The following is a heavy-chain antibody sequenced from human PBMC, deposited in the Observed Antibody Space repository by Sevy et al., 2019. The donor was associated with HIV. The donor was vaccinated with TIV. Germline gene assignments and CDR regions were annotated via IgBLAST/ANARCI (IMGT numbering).Heavy chain of an antibody. CDR2: ISAYNGNT. J-gene: IGHJ3*02. CDR3: ARVPTALMIVVSDAFDI. CDR1: GYTFTSYG. Sequence: ASVKVTGKASGYTFTSYGISWVRQAPGQGLEWMGWISAYNGNTNYAQKLQGRVTMTTDISTSTAYMELRSLRSDDTAVYYCARVPTALMIVVSDAFDIWGQGTMVTVSS. V-gene: IGHV1-18*01. D-gene: IGHD3-22*01.